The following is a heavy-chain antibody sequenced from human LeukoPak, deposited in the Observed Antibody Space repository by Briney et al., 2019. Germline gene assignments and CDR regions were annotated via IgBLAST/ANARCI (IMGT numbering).Heavy chain of an antibody. Sequence: GGSLRLSCAASGLTFSSSAMHWVRQAPGKGLVWLALISHDGTKRLYAESVKGRFTISRDTSKNTLSLQMDSLRAEDTAVYYCARDPYTYSSSWYGYFQHWGQGTLVTVSS. V-gene: IGHV3-30-3*01. CDR1: GLTFSSSA. CDR2: ISHDGTKR. CDR3: ARDPYTYSSSWYGYFQH. J-gene: IGHJ1*01. D-gene: IGHD6-13*01.